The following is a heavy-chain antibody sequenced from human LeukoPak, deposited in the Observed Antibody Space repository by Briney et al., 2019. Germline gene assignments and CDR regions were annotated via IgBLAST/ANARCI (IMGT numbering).Heavy chain of an antibody. CDR2: ISAYNSNT. Sequence: ASVKVSCKASGYTFTSYGISWVRQAPGQGLEWMGWISAYNSNTNYAQKLQGRVTMTTDTSTSTAYMELRSLRSDDTAVYYCARQYYYDSSGYSEGDYWGQGTLVTVSS. J-gene: IGHJ4*02. CDR3: ARQYYYDSSGYSEGDY. V-gene: IGHV1-18*01. D-gene: IGHD3-22*01. CDR1: GYTFTSYG.